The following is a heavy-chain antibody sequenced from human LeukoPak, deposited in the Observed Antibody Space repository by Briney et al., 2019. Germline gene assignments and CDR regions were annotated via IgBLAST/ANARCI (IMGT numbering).Heavy chain of an antibody. J-gene: IGHJ6*03. CDR2: INHSGST. CDR3: ARRGSTPRLKRYYYYMDV. D-gene: IGHD1-26*01. CDR1: GESCSGYY. V-gene: IGHV4-34*01. Sequence: SETLSFTCAGYGESCSGYYWSWIRQPPGKGLEGSGEINHSGSTNYNPSLKRLVTISVDTSKNQFSLKLSSVTAADTAVYYCARRGSTPRLKRYYYYMDVWGKGTTVTISS.